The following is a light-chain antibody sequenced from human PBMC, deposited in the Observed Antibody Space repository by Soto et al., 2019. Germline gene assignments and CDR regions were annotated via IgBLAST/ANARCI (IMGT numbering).Light chain of an antibody. CDR2: GAS. CDR1: QSVNXNY. V-gene: IGKV3-20*01. Sequence: EIVLTQSPGTLSLSPGXXXXLXCXASQSVNXNYLAWYQQKPGQAPRLLIYGASSRATGIPDRFSGSGSGTDFTLTISXLXPXXXXVXXXXXXXXSQYTFGQGTKLEIK. CDR3: XXXXXSQYT. J-gene: IGKJ2*01.